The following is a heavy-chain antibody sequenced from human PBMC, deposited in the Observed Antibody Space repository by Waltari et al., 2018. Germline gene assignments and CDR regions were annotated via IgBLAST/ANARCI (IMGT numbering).Heavy chain of an antibody. V-gene: IGHV1-2*02. CDR2: INPNSGGT. J-gene: IGHJ3*02. Sequence: QVQLVQSGGEEKKPGASVKVSCKASGYTFIGSHMHWVRQAPGQGLEWMGWINPNSGGTNYAQNFQGRVTMTRDTSISTAYMELSSLRSDDTAVYYCASGKTIVQFDMWGQGTMVTVSS. CDR3: ASGKTIVQFDM. CDR1: GYTFIGSH. D-gene: IGHD1-1*01.